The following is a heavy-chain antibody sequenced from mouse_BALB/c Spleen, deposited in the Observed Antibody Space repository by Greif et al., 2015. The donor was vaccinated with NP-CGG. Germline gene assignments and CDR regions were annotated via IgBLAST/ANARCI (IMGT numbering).Heavy chain of an antibody. Sequence: VQLQQSGAELMKPGASVKISCKATGYTFSSYWIEWVKQRPGHGLEWIGEILPGSGSTNYNEKFKGKATFTADTSSITAYMQLSSLTSEDSAVYYCARYRYDGGFDYWGQGTTLTVSS. CDR2: ILPGSGST. J-gene: IGHJ2*01. D-gene: IGHD2-14*01. V-gene: IGHV1-9*01. CDR3: ARYRYDGGFDY. CDR1: GYTFSSYW.